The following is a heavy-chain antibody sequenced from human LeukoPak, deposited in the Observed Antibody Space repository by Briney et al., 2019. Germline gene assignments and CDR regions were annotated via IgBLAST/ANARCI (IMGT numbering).Heavy chain of an antibody. CDR2: IYYSGST. V-gene: IGHV4-39*01. Sequence: GSLRLSCAASGFTFSSYGMHWVRQPPGKGLEWIGSIYYSGSTYYNPSLKSRVTISVDTSKNQFSLKLSSVTAADTAVYYCARHTTHGDYNPNDYWGQGTLVTVSS. J-gene: IGHJ4*02. CDR1: GFTFSSYG. D-gene: IGHD3-16*01. CDR3: ARHTTHGDYNPNDY.